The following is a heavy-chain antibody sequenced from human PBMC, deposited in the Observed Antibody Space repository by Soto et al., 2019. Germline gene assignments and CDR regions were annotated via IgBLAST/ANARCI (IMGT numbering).Heavy chain of an antibody. J-gene: IGHJ6*02. V-gene: IGHV3-74*01. CDR2: INSDGSIT. D-gene: IGHD1-20*01. CDR3: ARGIKGYYGVDV. Sequence: VQLVESGGDLVQPGGSLRVSCAVSGFTFSSFWMHWVRQDPGKGLVWVSRINSDGSITNYADSVKGRFTISRDNAKNTVYLQMNSLRAEDSAVYYCARGIKGYYGVDVWGQGTTVTVSS. CDR1: GFTFSSFW.